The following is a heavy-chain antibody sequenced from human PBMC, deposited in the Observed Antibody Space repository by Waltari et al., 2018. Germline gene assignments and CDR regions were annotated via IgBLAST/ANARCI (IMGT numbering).Heavy chain of an antibody. Sequence: EVHMVESGGDLVQPGRSLRLSWRGSGYTFADYAVRCFRQAPGKGLGWVGFVKSNIYGGVAQYAASVTGRFTIARDDSENIAYLQMDSLKSEDTAVYYCARESSGNIGWFDSWGQGTLVTVSS. D-gene: IGHD1-26*01. CDR1: GYTFADYA. J-gene: IGHJ5*01. V-gene: IGHV3-49*03. CDR3: ARESSGNIGWFDS. CDR2: VKSNIYGGVA.